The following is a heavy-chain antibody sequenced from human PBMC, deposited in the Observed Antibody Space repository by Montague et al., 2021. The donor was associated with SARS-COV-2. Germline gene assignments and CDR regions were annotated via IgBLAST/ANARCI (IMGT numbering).Heavy chain of an antibody. D-gene: IGHD3-10*01. V-gene: IGHV4-4*07. CDR3: ARSSWSYSTFDF. Sequence: STSYNTSLKSRVTMSVDTSKNQFSLKLSSVTAADRAVYYCARSSWSYSTFDFWGQGTLVTGS. CDR2: ST. J-gene: IGHJ4*02.